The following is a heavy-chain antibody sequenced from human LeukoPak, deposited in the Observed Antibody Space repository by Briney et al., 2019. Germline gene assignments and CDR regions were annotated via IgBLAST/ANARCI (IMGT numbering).Heavy chain of an antibody. CDR3: ARLGPKVGAASYSYYMDV. J-gene: IGHJ6*03. V-gene: IGHV6-1*01. CDR2: TYYRSKWYN. CDR1: GDSVSSNSAV. Sequence: SQTLSLTCAISGDSVSSNSAVWNWIRQSPSRGLEWLGRTYYRSKWYNDYAVSVKGRLTINPDTSKNQFSLHLNSVTPDDTAIYYCARLGPKVGAASYSYYMDVWGKGTTVTISS. D-gene: IGHD1-26*01.